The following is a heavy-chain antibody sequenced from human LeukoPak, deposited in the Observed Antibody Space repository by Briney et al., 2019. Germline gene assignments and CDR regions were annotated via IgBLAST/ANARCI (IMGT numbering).Heavy chain of an antibody. Sequence: GASVKVPCKVSGYTLTELSMHWVRQAPGKGLEWMGGFDPEDGETIYAQKFQGRVTMTEDTSTDTAYMELSSLRSEDTAVYYCATVVRSPRYCSSTSCYAGWFDPWGQGTLVTVSS. V-gene: IGHV1-24*01. D-gene: IGHD2-2*01. J-gene: IGHJ5*02. CDR2: FDPEDGET. CDR3: ATVVRSPRYCSSTSCYAGWFDP. CDR1: GYTLTELS.